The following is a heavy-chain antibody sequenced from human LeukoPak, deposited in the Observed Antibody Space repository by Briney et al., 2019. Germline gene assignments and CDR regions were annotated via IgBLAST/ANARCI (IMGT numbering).Heavy chain of an antibody. CDR2: ISGSGGST. CDR3: ATGSRFFDY. J-gene: IGHJ4*02. CDR1: GFTFSSYA. V-gene: IGHV3-23*01. Sequence: GGSLRLSCAASGFTFSSYAMSWVRQAPGKGLEWVSAISGSGGSTYYADSVKGRFTISRDNAKNSLYLQMNSLRAEDTAVYYCATGSRFFDYWGQGTLVTVSS. D-gene: IGHD3-10*01.